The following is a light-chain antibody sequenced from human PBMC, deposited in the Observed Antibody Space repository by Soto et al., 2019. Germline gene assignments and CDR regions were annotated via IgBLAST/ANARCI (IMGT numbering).Light chain of an antibody. CDR2: GAS. CDR3: EKYWGSPRVS. CDR1: QTVSDNY. Sequence: EIVLTQSPCALSLSPGERATLSCRASQTVSDNYLAWYQQKPGQAPRLLIYGASTRATGIPEGFIGSGSGTDFTLTISRLEPEDFSVYYCEKYWGSPRVSLGGGAKVEIK. V-gene: IGKV3-20*01. J-gene: IGKJ4*01.